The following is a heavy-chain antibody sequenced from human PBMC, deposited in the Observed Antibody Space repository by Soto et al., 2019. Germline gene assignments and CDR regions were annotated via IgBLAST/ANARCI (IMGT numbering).Heavy chain of an antibody. V-gene: IGHV4-30-2*01. CDR1: VGSITMGGYS. CDR2: IYHSGGT. J-gene: IGHJ4*02. CDR3: ARDDSSGILDY. D-gene: IGHD3-22*01. Sequence: LHLQESASELVKPSQTLSPTCAVPVGSITMGGYSGSWIRQPPGKGLDWFGYIYHSGGTYSTPSLKSRVPLSVDRSKNQFSLKLSSVTAAGTAVYYCARDDSSGILDYWGQGTLVTVSS.